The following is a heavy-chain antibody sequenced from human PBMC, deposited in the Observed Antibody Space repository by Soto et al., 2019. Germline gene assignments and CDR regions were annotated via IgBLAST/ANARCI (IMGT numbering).Heavy chain of an antibody. CDR1: GFTFSSYG. Sequence: QVQLVESGGGVVQPGRSLRLSCAASGFTFSSYGMHWVRQAPGKGLEWVAVISYDGSNKYYADSVKGRFTISRDNSKNTLYLQMNSLRAEDTAVYYCAKDLYYYGSGSQSRVGYYYYYGMDVWGQGTTVTVSS. J-gene: IGHJ6*02. CDR2: ISYDGSNK. CDR3: AKDLYYYGSGSQSRVGYYYYYGMDV. V-gene: IGHV3-30*18. D-gene: IGHD3-10*01.